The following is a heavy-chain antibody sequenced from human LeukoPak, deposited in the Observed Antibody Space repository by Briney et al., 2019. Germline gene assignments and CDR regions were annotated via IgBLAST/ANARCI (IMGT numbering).Heavy chain of an antibody. Sequence: ASVKVSCKASGGTFSSYTISWVRQAPGQGLEWMGRINPNSGGTNYAQKFQGRVTMTRNTSISTAYMELSRLRSDDTAVYYCARDGSLGYCSGGSCGVDYWGQGTLVTVSS. V-gene: IGHV1-2*06. D-gene: IGHD2-15*01. CDR1: GGTFSSYT. CDR2: INPNSGGT. CDR3: ARDGSLGYCSGGSCGVDY. J-gene: IGHJ4*02.